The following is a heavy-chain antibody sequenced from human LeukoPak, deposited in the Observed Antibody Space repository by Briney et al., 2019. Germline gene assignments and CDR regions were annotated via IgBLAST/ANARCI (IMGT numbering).Heavy chain of an antibody. J-gene: IGHJ4*02. V-gene: IGHV4-34*01. CDR3: ARARGEEAIDY. Sequence: SETLSLTCAVYGGSFSGYYWTWIRQLPEKGLEWIGEINHSGTTKYNPSLKSRVIVSVDTSKNQFSLKVTAVTAADTAVYFCARARGEEAIDYCGQGTLVTVSS. CDR1: GGSFSGYY. D-gene: IGHD3-10*01. CDR2: INHSGTT.